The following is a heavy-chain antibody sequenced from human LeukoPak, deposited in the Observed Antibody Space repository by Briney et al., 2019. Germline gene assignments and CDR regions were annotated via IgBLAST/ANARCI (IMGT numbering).Heavy chain of an antibody. V-gene: IGHV3-15*01. CDR3: TTEGQH. CDR1: GFTFSNAW. Sequence: GGSLRLSCAASGFTFSNAWMSWVRQAPGKGLEWVGRIKSKTGGGTTDYAAPVKGRFTISRDDSRNTLYLQMNSLKTEDTAVYYCTTEGQHWGQGTLVTVSS. CDR2: IKSKTGGGTT. J-gene: IGHJ1*01.